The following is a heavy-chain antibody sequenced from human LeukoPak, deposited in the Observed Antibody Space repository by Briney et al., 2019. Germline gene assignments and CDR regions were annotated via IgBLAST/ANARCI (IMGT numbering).Heavy chain of an antibody. Sequence: PSETLSLTCAVSGGFISSSNWWSWVRQPPGKGLEWIGEIYHSGSTNYNPSLKSRVTISVDKSKNQFSLKLSSVTAADTAVYYCARARVLLWFGERRYYFDYWGQGTLVTVSS. CDR1: GGFISSSNW. V-gene: IGHV4-4*02. CDR3: ARARVLLWFGERRYYFDY. D-gene: IGHD3-10*01. CDR2: IYHSGST. J-gene: IGHJ4*02.